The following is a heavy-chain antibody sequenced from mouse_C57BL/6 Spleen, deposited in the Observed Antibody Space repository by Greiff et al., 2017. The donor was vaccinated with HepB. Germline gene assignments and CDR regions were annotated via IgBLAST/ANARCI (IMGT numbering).Heavy chain of an antibody. V-gene: IGHV1-50*01. Sequence: QVQLQQPGAELVKPGASVKLSCKASGYTFTSYWMQWVKQRPGQGLEWIGEIDPSDSYTNYNQKFKGKATLTVDTSSSTAYMQLSSLTSEDSAVYYWAREGEEDYWGQGTTLTVSS. CDR3: AREGEEDY. J-gene: IGHJ2*01. CDR2: IDPSDSYT. CDR1: GYTFTSYW.